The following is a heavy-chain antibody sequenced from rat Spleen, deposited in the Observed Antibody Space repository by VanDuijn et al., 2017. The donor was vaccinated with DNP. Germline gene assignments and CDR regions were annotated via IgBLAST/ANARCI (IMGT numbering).Heavy chain of an antibody. J-gene: IGHJ4*01. CDR1: GFTFSNCN. CDR3: ARHGYGSYGDMA. V-gene: IGHV5-7*01. D-gene: IGHD1-3*01. CDR2: ISYDGSST. Sequence: EVQLVESGGGLVQPGRSLKLSCAASGFTFSNCNMAWVRQAPKKGLEWVATISYDGSSTYYPDSVKGRFTISSDDAKSTLYLQMDSLRSEDTATYYCARHGYGSYGDMAWGQGTSVTVSS.